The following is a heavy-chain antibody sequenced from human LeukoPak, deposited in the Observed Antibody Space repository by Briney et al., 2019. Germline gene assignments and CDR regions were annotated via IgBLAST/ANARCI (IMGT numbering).Heavy chain of an antibody. J-gene: IGHJ3*02. CDR3: ARDNRYPYYYYKTWESPGAFDI. V-gene: IGHV1-18*01. Sequence: APVKVSCKASGYTSTRYGISWVRQAPGHGLEWRGWISVYVGNTNYAQKLQGRVTMTTDTSTSTAYMELRSLRSDDTAVYYCARDNRYPYYYYKTWESPGAFDIWGQGTMVTVSS. CDR1: GYTSTRYG. CDR2: ISVYVGNT. D-gene: IGHD3-22*01.